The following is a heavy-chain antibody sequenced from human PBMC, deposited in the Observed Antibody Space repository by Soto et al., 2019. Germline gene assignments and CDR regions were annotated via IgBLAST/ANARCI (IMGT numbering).Heavy chain of an antibody. Sequence: ASVKVSCKASGYTFTGYYMHWVRQAPGQGLEWMGWINPNSGGTNYAQKFQGRVTMTRDTSISTAYMELSRLRSDDTAVYYCARGWDSDFWSGFNFKGYFDYWGQGTLVTVSS. CDR3: ARGWDSDFWSGFNFKGYFDY. CDR1: GYTFTGYY. D-gene: IGHD3-3*01. J-gene: IGHJ4*02. V-gene: IGHV1-2*02. CDR2: INPNSGGT.